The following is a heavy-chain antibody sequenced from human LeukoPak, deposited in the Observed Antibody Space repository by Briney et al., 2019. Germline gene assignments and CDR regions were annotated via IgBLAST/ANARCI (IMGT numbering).Heavy chain of an antibody. D-gene: IGHD3-10*02. CDR2: ISGSGDRI. J-gene: IGHJ6*04. CDR1: GFTFSSYG. CDR3: AELGITMIGGV. Sequence: GGSLRLSCAASGFTFSSYGMDWVRRAPGKGLEWVSGISGSGDRIFYADSVKGRFTISRDNSKNTLYLQMNSLGAEDTAIYYCAELGITMIGGVWGKGTTVTISS. V-gene: IGHV3-23*01.